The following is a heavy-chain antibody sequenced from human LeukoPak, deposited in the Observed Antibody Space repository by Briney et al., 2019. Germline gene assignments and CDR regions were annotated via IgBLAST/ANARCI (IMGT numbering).Heavy chain of an antibody. CDR1: GFTFSSYW. D-gene: IGHD3-3*01. CDR3: ARVPKTITIFGVPNNWFDP. V-gene: IGHV3-74*01. CDR2: INSDGSST. Sequence: GGSLRLSCAASGFTFSSYWMHWVRQAPGKGLVWVSRINSDGSSTSYADSVKGRFTISRDNSKNTLYLQMNSLRAEDTAVYYCARVPKTITIFGVPNNWFDPWGQGTLVTVSS. J-gene: IGHJ5*02.